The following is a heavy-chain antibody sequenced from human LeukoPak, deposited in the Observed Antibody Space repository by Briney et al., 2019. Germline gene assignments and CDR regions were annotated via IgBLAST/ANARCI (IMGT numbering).Heavy chain of an antibody. J-gene: IGHJ4*02. CDR3: ARDDSSGYYTD. Sequence: PSETLSLTCTVSGGSISSYYWSWIRQPPGKGLEWIGYIYYSGSTNYNPSLKSRVTISVDTSKNQFSLKLSSVTAADTAVYYCARDDSSGYYTDWGQGTPVTVSS. D-gene: IGHD3-22*01. CDR1: GGSISSYY. CDR2: IYYSGST. V-gene: IGHV4-59*01.